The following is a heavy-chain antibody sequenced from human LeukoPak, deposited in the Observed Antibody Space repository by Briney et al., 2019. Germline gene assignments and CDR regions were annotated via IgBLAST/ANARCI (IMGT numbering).Heavy chain of an antibody. CDR1: GFTFSSYA. V-gene: IGHV3-30-3*01. Sequence: QPGRSLRLSCAASGFTFSSYAMHWVRQAPGKGLEWVAVISYDVSNKYYADSVKGRFTISRDNSKNTLYLQMNSLRAEDTAVYYCARDRWSRYYDILTGMYYFDYWGQGTLVTVSS. D-gene: IGHD3-9*01. CDR2: ISYDVSNK. CDR3: ARDRWSRYYDILTGMYYFDY. J-gene: IGHJ4*02.